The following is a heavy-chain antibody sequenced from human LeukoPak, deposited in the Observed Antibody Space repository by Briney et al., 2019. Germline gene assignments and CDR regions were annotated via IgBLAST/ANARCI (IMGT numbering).Heavy chain of an antibody. CDR1: GGSISSSSYY. J-gene: IGHJ4*02. D-gene: IGHD1-26*01. Sequence: SETLSLTCTVSGGSISSSSYYWGWIRQPPGKGLEWIGSIYYSGSTYYNPSLKSRVTISVDTSKNQFSLKLSSVTAADTAVYYCARGVGAHFDYWGQGTLVTVSS. CDR2: IYYSGST. CDR3: ARGVGAHFDY. V-gene: IGHV4-39*01.